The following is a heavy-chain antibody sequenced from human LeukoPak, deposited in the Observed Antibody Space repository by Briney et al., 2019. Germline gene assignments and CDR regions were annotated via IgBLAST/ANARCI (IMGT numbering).Heavy chain of an antibody. CDR1: GYSISSGYY. J-gene: IGHJ4*02. CDR2: IYHSGST. CDR3: ARGDYYDSGL. V-gene: IGHV4-38-2*02. D-gene: IGHD3-22*01. Sequence: PSETLSLTCTVSGYSISSGYYWGWIRQPPGKGLEWIGSIYHSGSTYYNPSLKSRVTISVDTSKNQFSLKLSSVTAADTAVYYCARGDYYDSGLWGQGTLVTVSS.